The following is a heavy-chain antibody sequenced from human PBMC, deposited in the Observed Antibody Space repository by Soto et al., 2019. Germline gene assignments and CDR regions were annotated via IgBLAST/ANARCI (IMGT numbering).Heavy chain of an antibody. CDR3: AKDIMRGSGWLFIEY. J-gene: IGHJ4*02. V-gene: IGHV3-9*01. CDR2: ISWNSGSI. D-gene: IGHD6-19*01. CDR1: GFTFDDYA. Sequence: EVQLVESGGGLVQPGRSLRLSCAASGFTFDDYAMHWVRQAPGKGLEWVSGISWNSGSIGYADSVKGRFTISRDNAKNSLYRQMNSLSGEDTALYYCAKDIMRGSGWLFIEYWGQGTLVTFSS.